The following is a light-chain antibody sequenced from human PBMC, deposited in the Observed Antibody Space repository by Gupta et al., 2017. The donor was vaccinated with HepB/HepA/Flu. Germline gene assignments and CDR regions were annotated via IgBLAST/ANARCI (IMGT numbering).Light chain of an antibody. J-gene: IGKJ5*01. CDR3: QHLNNSPLP. CDR2: AAS. Sequence: DIQLTQSPSFLSASVGDRVTITCRASEGISSYLAWYQQKPGKAPKLLIYAASTGKSGVPSRFGGSGSGTEFTLTISSLQPEDFATYYCQHLNNSPLPFGQGTLMEIK. V-gene: IGKV1-9*01. CDR1: EGISSY.